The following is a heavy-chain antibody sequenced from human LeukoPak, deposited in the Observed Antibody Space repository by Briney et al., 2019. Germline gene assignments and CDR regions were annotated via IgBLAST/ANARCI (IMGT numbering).Heavy chain of an antibody. V-gene: IGHV4-61*09. Sequence: SQTLSLTCTVSGASITSGNYYWNWIRQLAGKGLEWIGHFYPTGTNYNPSLKSRVTISADTSKNQVSLQVTSVTAADTAVYYCASLWGASGNYYFSGWGQGALVTVSS. D-gene: IGHD3-22*01. J-gene: IGHJ4*02. CDR3: ASLWGASGNYYFSG. CDR2: FYPTGT. CDR1: GASITSGNYY.